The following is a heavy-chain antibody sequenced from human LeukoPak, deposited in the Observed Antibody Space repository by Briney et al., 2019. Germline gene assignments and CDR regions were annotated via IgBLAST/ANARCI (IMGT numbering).Heavy chain of an antibody. J-gene: IGHJ4*02. D-gene: IGHD6-6*01. Sequence: SLRLSCAASGFTFDDFALHWVRQAPGKGLEWVSGISWNSGDIGYVDSVKGRFTVSRDNAENSLYLQMSSLRAEDTAVYYCARLTQLARGRYWGQGTLVTVSS. CDR2: ISWNSGDI. CDR3: ARLTQLARGRY. V-gene: IGHV3-9*01. CDR1: GFTFDDFA.